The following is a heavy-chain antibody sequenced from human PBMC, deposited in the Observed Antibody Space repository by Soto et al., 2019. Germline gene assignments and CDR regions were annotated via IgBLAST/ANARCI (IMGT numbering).Heavy chain of an antibody. D-gene: IGHD3-9*01. J-gene: IGHJ4*02. CDR1: GYTFTSYG. Sequence: WASVKVSCKASGYTFTSYGMQWVRQAPGQRLEWMGWINAGNSNTKYSQKFQGRVSITRDTSTSTVYMELSSLRSEDTAVYYCARVYDILTGYPDYWGQGTLVTVSS. CDR3: ARVYDILTGYPDY. CDR2: INAGNSNT. V-gene: IGHV1-3*01.